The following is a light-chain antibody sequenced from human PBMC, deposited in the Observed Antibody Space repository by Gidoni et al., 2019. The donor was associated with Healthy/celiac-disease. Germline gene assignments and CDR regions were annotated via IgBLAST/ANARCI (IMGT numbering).Light chain of an antibody. V-gene: IGKV3-15*01. CDR3: QQYNNWPPT. CDR1: QSVNSN. CDR2: GAS. Sequence: DIVMTLSPATLSVSPGERATLSCRASQSVNSNLAWYQQKPGQAPRLLIYGASTRATGIPARFSGSGSGTEFTLTISSLQSEDFAVYYCQQYNNWPPTFGQGTKLEIK. J-gene: IGKJ2*01.